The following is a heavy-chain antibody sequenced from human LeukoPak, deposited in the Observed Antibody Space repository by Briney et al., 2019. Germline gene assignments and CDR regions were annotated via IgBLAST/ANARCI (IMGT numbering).Heavy chain of an antibody. V-gene: IGHV3-48*01. CDR1: GFTFSSYS. D-gene: IGHD3-22*01. CDR2: ISSSSSTI. Sequence: PGGSLRLSCAASGFTFSSYSMNWVRQAPGKGLEWVSYISSSSSTIYYADCVKGRFTISRDNAKNSVYLQMNSLRAEDTAVYYCARDHYYDSYWGQGTLVTVSS. CDR3: ARDHYYDSY. J-gene: IGHJ4*02.